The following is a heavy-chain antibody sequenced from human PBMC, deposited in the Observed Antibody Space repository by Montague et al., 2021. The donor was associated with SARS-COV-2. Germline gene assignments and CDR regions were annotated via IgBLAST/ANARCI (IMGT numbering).Heavy chain of an antibody. CDR3: VRGAAAGPLDS. Sequence: SLRLSCAASGFTSDNYGMSWVRQGPGKGLEWVSGIKRKGDSTGYEDSVKGRFTISRDNAKNFLYLQMNSLRVEDTALYYCVRGAAAGPLDSWGQGTLVTVS. CDR2: IKRKGDST. D-gene: IGHD6-13*01. V-gene: IGHV3-20*04. J-gene: IGHJ4*02. CDR1: GFTSDNYG.